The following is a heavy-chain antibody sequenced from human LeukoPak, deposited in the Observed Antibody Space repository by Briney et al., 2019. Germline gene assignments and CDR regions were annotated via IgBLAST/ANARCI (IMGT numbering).Heavy chain of an antibody. Sequence: GGSLRLSCAASGFTFSNYEMNWVRQAPGKGLEWVSYISSSGTSIYYADSVKGRFTISRDNAKKSLYLQMNSLRAEDTAVYYCVRGLPIWFGELFRPGGFDYWGQGTLVTVSS. CDR2: ISSSGTSI. D-gene: IGHD3-10*01. V-gene: IGHV3-48*03. CDR3: VRGLPIWFGELFRPGGFDY. J-gene: IGHJ4*02. CDR1: GFTFSNYE.